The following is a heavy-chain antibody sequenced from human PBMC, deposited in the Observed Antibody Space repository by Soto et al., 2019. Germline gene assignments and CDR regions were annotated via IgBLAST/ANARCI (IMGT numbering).Heavy chain of an antibody. CDR3: ARVITIFGVVIKNWFGP. CDR2: MNPNSGNT. CDR1: GYTFTSYD. Sequence: ASVKVSCKASGYTFTSYDINWVRQATGQGLEWMGWMNPNSGNTGYAQKFQGRVTMTRNTSISTAYMELSSLRSEDTAVYYCARVITIFGVVIKNWFGPWGQGTLVTVSS. J-gene: IGHJ5*02. D-gene: IGHD3-3*01. V-gene: IGHV1-8*01.